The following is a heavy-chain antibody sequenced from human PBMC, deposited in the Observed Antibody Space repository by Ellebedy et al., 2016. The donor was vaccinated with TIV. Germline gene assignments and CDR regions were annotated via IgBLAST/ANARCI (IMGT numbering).Heavy chain of an antibody. V-gene: IGHV3-53*01. J-gene: IGHJ4*01. CDR3: PKGQRVVTAPFDY. CDR2: IYSDGNT. Sequence: PGGSLRLSCAASGFAVSSNYMTWVRQAPGRGLEWVSLIYSDGNTYYADSVKGRFTISRDNSKNTLYLQMNSLRAEDTAVYYCPKGQRVVTAPFDYWGHGTLVTVSS. D-gene: IGHD2-21*02. CDR1: GFAVSSNY.